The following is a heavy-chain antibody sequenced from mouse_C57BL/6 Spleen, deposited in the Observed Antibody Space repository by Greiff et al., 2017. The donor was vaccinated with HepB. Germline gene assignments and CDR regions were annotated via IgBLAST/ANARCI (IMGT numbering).Heavy chain of an antibody. Sequence: QVQLQQSGPGLVQPSQSLSITCTVSGFSLTSYGVHWVRQSPGKGLEWLGVIWSGGSTDYNAAFISRLSISKDNSKSQVFFKMNSLQADDTAIYYCARMRYDEYFDVWGTGTTVTVSS. V-gene: IGHV2-2*01. CDR2: IWSGGST. CDR3: ARMRYDEYFDV. D-gene: IGHD2-12*01. CDR1: GFSLTSYG. J-gene: IGHJ1*03.